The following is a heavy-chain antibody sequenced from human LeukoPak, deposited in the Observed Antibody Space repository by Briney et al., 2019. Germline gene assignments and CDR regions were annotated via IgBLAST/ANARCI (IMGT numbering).Heavy chain of an antibody. V-gene: IGHV1-2*06. D-gene: IGHD6-13*01. CDR1: GYTFTGYY. J-gene: IGHJ4*02. Sequence: ASVKVSCKASGYTFTGYYMHWVRQAPGQGLEWMGRINPNSGGTNYAQKFQGRVTMTRDTSISTAYMELSRPRSDDTAVYYCARVGLRIAAAGPMGYWGQGTLVTVSS. CDR3: ARVGLRIAAAGPMGY. CDR2: INPNSGGT.